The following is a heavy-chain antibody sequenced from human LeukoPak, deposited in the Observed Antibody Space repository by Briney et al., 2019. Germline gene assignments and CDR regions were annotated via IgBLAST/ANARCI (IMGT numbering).Heavy chain of an antibody. D-gene: IGHD5-24*01. V-gene: IGHV3-23*01. Sequence: GGSLRLSCAASGFSFSDCAMSWVRQAPGRGLEWVSSIGGSAGSTYYANSMKGRFTISRDNPKNTLHLEMNSLRAEDTAIYYCTKGMATIRRHIDSWGQGTLVTVSS. CDR1: GFSFSDCA. J-gene: IGHJ4*02. CDR3: TKGMATIRRHIDS. CDR2: IGGSAGST.